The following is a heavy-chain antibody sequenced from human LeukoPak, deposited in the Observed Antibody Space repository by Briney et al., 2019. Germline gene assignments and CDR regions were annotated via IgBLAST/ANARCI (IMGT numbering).Heavy chain of an antibody. CDR2: INHSGST. D-gene: IGHD5-18*01. V-gene: IGHV4-34*01. Sequence: PSETLSLTCAVYGGSFSGYYWSWIRQPPGKGLERIGEINHSGSTNYNPSLKSRVTISVDTSKNQFSLKLSSVTAADTAVYYCARGTWIQLWAFDYWGQGTLVTVSS. J-gene: IGHJ4*02. CDR3: ARGTWIQLWAFDY. CDR1: GGSFSGYY.